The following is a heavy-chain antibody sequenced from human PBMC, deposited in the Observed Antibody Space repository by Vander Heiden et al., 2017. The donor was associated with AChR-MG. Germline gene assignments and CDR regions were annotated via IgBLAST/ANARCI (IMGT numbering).Heavy chain of an antibody. V-gene: IGHV3-72*01. CDR2: SRSKDNSFTT. Sequence: EVQLVESGGGLVQPGGSLRLSCAVSGFTLRDHDMDWVRQAPGKGLEWVGRSRSKDNSFTTEDAASVKGRFTISRDDSKNSMEMKMNSLKIEDTAVYDCARGHNAFDAWGQGTMVTVSS. CDR3: ARGHNAFDA. CDR1: GFTLRDHD. J-gene: IGHJ3*01. D-gene: IGHD2-21*01.